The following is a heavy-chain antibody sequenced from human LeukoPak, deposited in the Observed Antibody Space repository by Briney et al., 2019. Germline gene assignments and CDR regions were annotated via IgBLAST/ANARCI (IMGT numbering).Heavy chain of an antibody. V-gene: IGHV3-7*05. D-gene: IGHD4-17*01. J-gene: IGHJ5*01. CDR3: ARAPTVTTRVFAS. CDR1: GFIFSSYW. Sequence: GGSLRLSCAASGFIFSSYWMTWVRQAPGKGLEWVANIKQDGTETYYVDSLKGRFTISRDNAKNSLYLQLNSLRAEDTAVYYCARAPTVTTRVFASWGQGTLATVSS. CDR2: IKQDGTET.